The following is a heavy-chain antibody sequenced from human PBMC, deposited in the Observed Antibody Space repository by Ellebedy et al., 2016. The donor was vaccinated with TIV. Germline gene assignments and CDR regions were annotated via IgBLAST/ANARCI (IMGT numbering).Heavy chain of an antibody. J-gene: IGHJ4*02. CDR1: GFTFSSYA. D-gene: IGHD1-26*01. CDR3: AKDEGFFVGASDY. Sequence: GESLKISXAASGFTFSSYAMPWIRQAPGQGLEWVSTITDVGGAAYYGDSVKGRFTISRDNSKNTLYLQMNSLRAEDTATYYCAKDEGFFVGASDYWGQGTLVTVSS. V-gene: IGHV3-23*01. CDR2: ITDVGGAA.